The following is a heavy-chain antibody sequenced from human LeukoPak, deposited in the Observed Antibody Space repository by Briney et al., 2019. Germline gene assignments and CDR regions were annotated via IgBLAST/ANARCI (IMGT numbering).Heavy chain of an antibody. D-gene: IGHD2-2*01. CDR3: ARDLAHCSSTSCYDGGY. Sequence: SETLSLTCAVSGGSISSSNWWSWVRQPPGKGLEWIGEIYHSGSTNYNPSLKSRVTISVDKSKNQFSLKLSSVTAADTAVYYCARDLAHCSSTSCYDGGYWGQGTLVTVSS. V-gene: IGHV4-4*02. CDR2: IYHSGST. J-gene: IGHJ4*02. CDR1: GGSISSSNW.